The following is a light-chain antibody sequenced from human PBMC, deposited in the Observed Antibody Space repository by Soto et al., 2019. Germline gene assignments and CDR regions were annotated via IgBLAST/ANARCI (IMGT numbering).Light chain of an antibody. Sequence: VLHPYPGIMSLPLGVRATHSRRHCRRGSSSYLAWYQQKPGQAPRLLIYGASSLASGVPYRFSGSGSGTDFTLTISSLEPEDFATYYCQQSYSTRTWTFGPGTKVDIK. CDR1: RRGSSSY. J-gene: IGKJ1*01. V-gene: IGKV3-20*01. CDR2: GAS. CDR3: QQSYSTRTWT.